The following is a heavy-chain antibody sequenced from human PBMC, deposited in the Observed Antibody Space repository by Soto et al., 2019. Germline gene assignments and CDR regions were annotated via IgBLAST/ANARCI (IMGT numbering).Heavy chain of an antibody. V-gene: IGHV4-59*08. CDR3: ARHEGGASAALTS. CDR2: IYYSGRT. CDR1: GGSISSYY. J-gene: IGHJ5*02. D-gene: IGHD2-2*01. Sequence: QVQLQESGPGLVKASETLSLTCTVSGGSISSYYWSWIRQPPGKGLEWIGFIYYSGRTNYNPSLKSRVTLSVDTSKNPFSVKLSSVTAADPAVYYWARHEGGASAALTSWGQGTLVTVSS.